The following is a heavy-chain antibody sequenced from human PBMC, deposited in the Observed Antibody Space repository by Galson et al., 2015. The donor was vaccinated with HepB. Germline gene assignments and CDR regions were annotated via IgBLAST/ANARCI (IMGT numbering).Heavy chain of an antibody. CDR1: GYTFTGYY. V-gene: IGHV1-2*06. CDR3: ARATQWLNYYYYYMDV. Sequence: SVKVSCKASGYTFTGYYMHWVRQAPGQGLEWMGRINPNSGGTNYAQKFQGRVTMTRDTSISTAYMELSRLRSDDTAVYYCARATQWLNYYYYYMDVWGKGTTVTVSS. D-gene: IGHD6-19*01. J-gene: IGHJ6*03. CDR2: INPNSGGT.